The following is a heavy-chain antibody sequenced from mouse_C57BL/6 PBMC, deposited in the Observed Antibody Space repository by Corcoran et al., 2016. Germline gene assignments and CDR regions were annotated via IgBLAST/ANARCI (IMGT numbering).Heavy chain of an antibody. J-gene: IGHJ2*01. D-gene: IGHD1-1*01. CDR1: GYTFTDYY. Sequence: QVQLKQSGAELVRPGASLKLSCKASGYTFTDYYINWVKQRPGQGLEWIARIYPGSGNTYYNEKFKGKDTLTAEKSSSTAYMQLSSLTSEDSAVYFCARSDYGSLDYWGQGTTLTVSS. V-gene: IGHV1-76*01. CDR2: IYPGSGNT. CDR3: ARSDYGSLDY.